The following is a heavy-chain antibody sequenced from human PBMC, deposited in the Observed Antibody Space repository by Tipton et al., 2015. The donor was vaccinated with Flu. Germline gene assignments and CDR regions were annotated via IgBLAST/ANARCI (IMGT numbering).Heavy chain of an antibody. D-gene: IGHD3-10*01. J-gene: IGHJ4*02. CDR2: IYHSGST. CDR3: ARGGLLWFGELSPGYFDY. Sequence: TLSLTCAVSGGSISSGGYSWSWIRQPPGKGLEWIGYIYHSGSTYYNPSLKSRVTTSVDRSKNQFSLKLSSVTAADTAVYYCARGGLLWFGELSPGYFDYWGQGTLVTVSS. V-gene: IGHV4-30-2*01. CDR1: GGSISSGGYS.